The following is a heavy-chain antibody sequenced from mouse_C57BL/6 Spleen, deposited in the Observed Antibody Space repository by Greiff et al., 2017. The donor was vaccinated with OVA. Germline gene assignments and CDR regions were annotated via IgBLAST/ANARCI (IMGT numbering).Heavy chain of an antibody. Sequence: DVQLQESGPGLVKPSQSLSLTCSVTGYSITSGYYWNWIRQFPGNKLEWMGYISYDGSNNYNPSLNNRISITRDTSKNQFFLKLNSVTTEDTATYYCARDYYGSSSSWFAYWGQGTLVTVSA. J-gene: IGHJ3*01. CDR1: GYSITSGYY. D-gene: IGHD1-1*01. V-gene: IGHV3-6*01. CDR3: ARDYYGSSSSWFAY. CDR2: ISYDGSN.